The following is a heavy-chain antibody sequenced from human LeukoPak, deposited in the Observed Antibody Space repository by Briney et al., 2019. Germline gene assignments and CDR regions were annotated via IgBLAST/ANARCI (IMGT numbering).Heavy chain of an antibody. CDR2: ISGSGGST. V-gene: IGHV3-23*01. D-gene: IGHD2-21*02. J-gene: IGHJ6*02. CDR1: GFTFSSYG. Sequence: GGSLRLSCAASGFTFSSYGMHWVRQAPGKGLEWVSAISGSGGSTYYADSVKGRFTISRDNSKNTLYLQMDSLRAEDTAVYYCAKAAGQCGGDCYSPWGYYYGMDVWGQGTTVTVSS. CDR3: AKAAGQCGGDCYSPWGYYYGMDV.